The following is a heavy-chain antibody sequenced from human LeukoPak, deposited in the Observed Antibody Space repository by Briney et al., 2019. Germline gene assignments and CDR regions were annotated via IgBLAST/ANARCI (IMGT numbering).Heavy chain of an antibody. CDR1: GFTFSSFA. Sequence: GGSLRLSCAASGFTFSSFAMTWVRQAPGKGLEWVSGISNSGGSTYYADSVKGRFTISRDNSRHTLYLQMNSLKVEETALYYCAKVASKGWFADYWGQGTLVSVSS. D-gene: IGHD6-19*01. J-gene: IGHJ4*02. CDR3: AKVASKGWFADY. CDR2: ISNSGGST. V-gene: IGHV3-23*01.